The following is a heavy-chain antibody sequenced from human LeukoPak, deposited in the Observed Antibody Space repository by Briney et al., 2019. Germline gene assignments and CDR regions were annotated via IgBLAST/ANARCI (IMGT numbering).Heavy chain of an antibody. CDR2: IYSGGST. D-gene: IGHD6-13*01. CDR1: GFTVSSNY. V-gene: IGHV3-53*01. J-gene: IGHJ6*03. Sequence: PGGSLRLSCAASGFTVSSNYMSWVRQAPGTGLEGISVIYSGGSTCYADSVKGRFTISRDNSKNTLYLQMNSLRAEDTAVYYCARGLGASRYYYYYMDVWGKGTTVTVSS. CDR3: ARGLGASRYYYYYMDV.